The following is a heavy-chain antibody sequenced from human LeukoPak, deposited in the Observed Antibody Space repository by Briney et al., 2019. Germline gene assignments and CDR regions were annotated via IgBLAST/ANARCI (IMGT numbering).Heavy chain of an antibody. CDR2: ISNNGGYT. Sequence: GGSLRLSCAASGFTFSSSAMSWVRQAPGKGLEWVSAISNNGGYTYYADSVKGRFTISRDNSKNTLYLQMNSLRAEDTAVYYCAKESAWLVHRGFDYWGQGTLVTVSS. V-gene: IGHV3-23*01. J-gene: IGHJ4*02. D-gene: IGHD6-19*01. CDR1: GFTFSSSA. CDR3: AKESAWLVHRGFDY.